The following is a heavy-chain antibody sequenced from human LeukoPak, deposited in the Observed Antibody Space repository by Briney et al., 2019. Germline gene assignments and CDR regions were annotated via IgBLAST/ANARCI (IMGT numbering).Heavy chain of an antibody. V-gene: IGHV4-59*08. Sequence: SETLSLTCTISGGSINNYYWSWIRQPPGKGLEWVGYVYYSGSPNYTPSLNSRVNISLDTSKNQFSLRLSSVTAADTAVYYCARQTAKNVDTARFDYWGQGTLVTVSS. CDR1: GGSINNYY. J-gene: IGHJ4*02. CDR3: ARQTAKNVDTARFDY. D-gene: IGHD5-18*01. CDR2: VYYSGSP.